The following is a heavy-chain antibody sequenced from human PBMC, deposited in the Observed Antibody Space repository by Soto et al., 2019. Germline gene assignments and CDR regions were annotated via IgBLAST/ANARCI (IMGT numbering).Heavy chain of an antibody. J-gene: IGHJ4*02. CDR3: VRSIGAKDAY. CDR2: IKKDGTEK. CDR1: GFIFGSHW. V-gene: IGHV3-7*01. Sequence: PGGSLRLSCTASGFIFGSHWMSWVRQAPGKGLEWVANIKKDGTEKYYVDSVKGRFTISRDNAKNSLSLQLNSLRAEDAAVYYCVRSIGAKDAYWGQGTLVTVSS.